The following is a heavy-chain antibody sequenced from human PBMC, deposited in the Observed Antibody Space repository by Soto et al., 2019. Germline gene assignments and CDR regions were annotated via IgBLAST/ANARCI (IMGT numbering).Heavy chain of an antibody. CDR1: GGSISSGGYS. CDR2: IYHSGST. J-gene: IGHJ4*02. CDR3: ASGLVTTLHY. V-gene: IGHV4-30-2*01. D-gene: IGHD4-17*01. Sequence: QLQLQESGSGLVKPSQTLSLTCAVSGGSISSGGYSWSWIRQPPGKGLEWIGYIYHSGSTYYNPSLXGXAXIXXDRSKNQFSLKLSSVTAADTAVYYCASGLVTTLHYWGQGTLVTVSS.